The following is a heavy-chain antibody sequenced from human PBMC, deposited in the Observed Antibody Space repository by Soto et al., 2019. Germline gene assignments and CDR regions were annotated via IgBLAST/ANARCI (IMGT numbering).Heavy chain of an antibody. CDR3: VRRHVSATGIDWFDP. CDR2: INAANGDT. CDR1: GYTFTSYG. Sequence: ASVKVSCKASGYTFTSYGIHWVRQAPGQRLEWMGWINAANGDTKYSPKFQGRVTITRDTSASTAYMGLSSLRSEDTAVYYCVRRHVSATGIDWFDPWAQGXLVT. V-gene: IGHV1-3*01. J-gene: IGHJ5*02. D-gene: IGHD6-13*01.